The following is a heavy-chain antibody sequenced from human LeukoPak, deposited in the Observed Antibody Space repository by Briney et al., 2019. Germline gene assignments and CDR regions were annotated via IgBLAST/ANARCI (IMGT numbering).Heavy chain of an antibody. Sequence: GVALRLSCAASGFSVITDYMTLVRQAPGKGLEWVSTLYSSGNTYYADSVKGRFTVSRDNSKNTLFLEMSSLRAEDTAVYFCARGWGSFENWGQGTLVAVSS. CDR2: LYSSGNT. V-gene: IGHV3-53*01. D-gene: IGHD7-27*01. CDR3: ARGWGSFEN. J-gene: IGHJ4*02. CDR1: GFSVITDY.